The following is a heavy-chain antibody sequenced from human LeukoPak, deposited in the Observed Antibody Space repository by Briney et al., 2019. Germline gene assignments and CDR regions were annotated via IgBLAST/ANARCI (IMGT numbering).Heavy chain of an antibody. V-gene: IGHV1-18*04. D-gene: IGHD3-10*01. CDR1: GYTFTSYG. CDR2: ISAYNGNT. J-gene: IGHJ4*02. Sequence: ASVKVSCKASGYTFTSYGISWVRQAPGQGLEWMGWISAYNGNTNYAQKLQGRVTMTTDTSTSTAYMELRSLRSDDTAVYCCARAPITMVRGVILDFDYWGQGTLVTVSS. CDR3: ARAPITMVRGVILDFDY.